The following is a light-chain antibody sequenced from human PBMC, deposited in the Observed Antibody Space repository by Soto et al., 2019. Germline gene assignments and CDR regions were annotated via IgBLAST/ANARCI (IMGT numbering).Light chain of an antibody. J-gene: IGKJ5*01. V-gene: IGKV3-11*01. CDR1: QSVSSY. CDR2: DAS. Sequence: ELVFTHSPSTLSLSTGERATLSCRASQSVSSYLAWYQQKPGQAPRLLIYDASNRATGIPARFSGSGSGTDFTLTISSLEPQDFAVYYCQQRRNWPPITFGQGTRLEIK. CDR3: QQRRNWPPIT.